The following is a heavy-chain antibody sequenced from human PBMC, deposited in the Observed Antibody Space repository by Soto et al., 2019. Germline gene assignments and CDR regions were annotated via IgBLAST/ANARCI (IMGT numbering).Heavy chain of an antibody. J-gene: IGHJ5*02. CDR1: GGSFSGYY. V-gene: IGHV4-34*01. CDR2: INHSGST. Sequence: SETLSLTCAVYGGSFSGYYWSWIRQPPGKGLEWIGEINHSGSTNYNPSLKSRVTISVDTSKNQFSLKLSSVTAADTAVYYCARTLRPYCSGGSCYYQFDPWGQGTLVTVSS. D-gene: IGHD2-15*01. CDR3: ARTLRPYCSGGSCYYQFDP.